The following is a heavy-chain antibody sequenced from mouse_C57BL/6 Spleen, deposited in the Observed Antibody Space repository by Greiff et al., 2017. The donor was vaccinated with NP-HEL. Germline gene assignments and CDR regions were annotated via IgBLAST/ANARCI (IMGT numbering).Heavy chain of an antibody. Sequence: QVQLKQPGAELVKPGASVKLSCKASGYTFTSYWMHWVKQRPGRGLEWIGRIDPNSGGTKYNEKFKSKATLTVDKPSSTAYMQLSSLTSEDSAVYYCARSGPDAMDYWGQGTSVTVSS. D-gene: IGHD3-1*01. CDR1: GYTFTSYW. J-gene: IGHJ4*01. V-gene: IGHV1-72*01. CDR3: ARSGPDAMDY. CDR2: IDPNSGGT.